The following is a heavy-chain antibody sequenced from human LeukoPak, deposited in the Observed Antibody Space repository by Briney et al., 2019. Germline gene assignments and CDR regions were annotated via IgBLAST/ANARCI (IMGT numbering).Heavy chain of an antibody. D-gene: IGHD6-19*01. CDR1: GGSFNGYF. CDR3: ARGPGAVAAQADDGMDG. CDR2: INHSGST. J-gene: IGHJ6*04. Sequence: SETLSLTCAVYGGSFNGYFWSWIRPPPGKGLEWIGEINHSGSTNYNTSLTSGDTISVDTSKNQFSLKLSSVTAANTAVYYCARGPGAVAAQADDGMDGWGKGTTVTVSS. V-gene: IGHV4-34*01.